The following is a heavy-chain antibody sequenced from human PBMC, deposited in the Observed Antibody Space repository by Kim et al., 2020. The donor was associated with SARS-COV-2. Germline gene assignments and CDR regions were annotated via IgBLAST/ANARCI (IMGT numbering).Heavy chain of an antibody. CDR1: GFTFTDYY. V-gene: IGHV3-11*01. J-gene: IGHJ5*02. CDR3: ARVKTVIFGWFYA. D-gene: IGHD3-3*01. CDR2: SSSSGVNI. Sequence: GGSLRLSCEASGFTFTDYYMTWLRQAPGKGLEWISYSSSSGVNIDYADSVKGRFTISTDNAKTSVYLQMNSLRAEDTAVYYCARVKTVIFGWFYAWGQGT.